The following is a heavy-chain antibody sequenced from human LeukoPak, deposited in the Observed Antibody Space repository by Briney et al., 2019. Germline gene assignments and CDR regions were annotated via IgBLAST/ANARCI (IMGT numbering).Heavy chain of an antibody. CDR1: GFTFSNYA. D-gene: IGHD2/OR15-2a*01. CDR3: ARWTTFSYYGMDV. V-gene: IGHV3-23*01. J-gene: IGHJ6*02. Sequence: GGSLRLSCAASGFTFSNYAMSWVRRAPGKGLEWVSGMSGSGGTTYYAESVKGRFTISRDNSKNTLDLQMNSLRAEDTAVYYCARWTTFSYYGMDVWGQGTTVTVSS. CDR2: MSGSGGTT.